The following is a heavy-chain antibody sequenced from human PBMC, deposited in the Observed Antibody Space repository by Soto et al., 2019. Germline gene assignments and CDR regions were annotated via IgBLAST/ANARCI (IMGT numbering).Heavy chain of an antibody. J-gene: IGHJ4*02. Sequence: SETLSLTCSVSGGSISTVGHYWTWIRQPPGKGLERIGYIYDSGSTYYNPSLKSRVSLSVDTSKNQFSLNLTSVTAADTAMYYCARSSRSYFDYWGQGTLVTVSS. CDR3: ARSSRSYFDY. CDR1: GGSISTVGHY. V-gene: IGHV4-31*03. CDR2: IYDSGST.